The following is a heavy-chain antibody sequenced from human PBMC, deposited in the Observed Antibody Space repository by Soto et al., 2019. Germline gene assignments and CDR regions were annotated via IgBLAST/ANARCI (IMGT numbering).Heavy chain of an antibody. V-gene: IGHV3-21*01. CDR1: AFTFSSYS. D-gene: IGHD4-17*01. J-gene: IGHJ6*02. CDR2: ISSSSSYI. CDR3: ARDRTGLRVGYYGMDV. Sequence: EVQLVESGGGLVTPGVSLRLSCAASAFTFSSYSMNWVRQAPGKGLEWVSSISSSSSYIYYADSVKGRFTISRDNAKNALCLQMNSLRAEATAVYYCARDRTGLRVGYYGMDVWGQGTTVTVSS.